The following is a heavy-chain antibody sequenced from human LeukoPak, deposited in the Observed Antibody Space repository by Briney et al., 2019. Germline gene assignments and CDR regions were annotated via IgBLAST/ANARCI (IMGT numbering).Heavy chain of an antibody. J-gene: IGHJ6*03. CDR2: ISYDGSNK. V-gene: IGHV3-30*03. CDR3: ARAEYDFWSGYYYYYYYYMDV. D-gene: IGHD3-3*01. Sequence: GGSLRLSCAASGFTFSSYGMHWVRQAPGKGLEWVAVISYDGSNKYYADSVKGRFTISRDNSKNTLYLQMNSLRAEDTAVYYCARAEYDFWSGYYYYYYYYMDVWGKGTTVTVSS. CDR1: GFTFSSYG.